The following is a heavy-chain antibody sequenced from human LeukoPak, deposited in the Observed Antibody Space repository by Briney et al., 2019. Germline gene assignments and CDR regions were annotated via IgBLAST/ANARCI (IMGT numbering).Heavy chain of an antibody. J-gene: IGHJ3*02. D-gene: IGHD4-17*01. Sequence: SGGSLRLSCAASGFTFSSYSMNWVRQAPGKGLEWVSSISSSSSYIYYADSVKGRFTISRDNAKNSLYLQMNSLRAEDTAVYYCASRGYGDYRDAFDIWGQGTMVTVSS. CDR1: GFTFSSYS. CDR2: ISSSSSYI. CDR3: ASRGYGDYRDAFDI. V-gene: IGHV3-21*01.